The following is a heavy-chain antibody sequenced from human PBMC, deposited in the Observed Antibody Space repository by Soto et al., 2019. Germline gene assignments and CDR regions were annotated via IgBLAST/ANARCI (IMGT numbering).Heavy chain of an antibody. D-gene: IGHD3-10*01. CDR2: INSNGGTT. CDR3: ARAGELWSNFDY. Sequence: PVGSLRLSCAASGFTFSTYAMHWVRQAPGKGLQYVSSINSNGGTTYYADSVKGRFTISRDNSESTLYLQMGSLRPEDMAVYYCARAGELWSNFDYWGRGILVTVSS. CDR1: GFTFSTYA. V-gene: IGHV3-64*02. J-gene: IGHJ4*02.